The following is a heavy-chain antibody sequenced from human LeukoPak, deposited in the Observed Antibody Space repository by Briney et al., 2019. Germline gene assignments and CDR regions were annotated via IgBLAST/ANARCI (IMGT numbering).Heavy chain of an antibody. CDR3: AKVSYSGYEFDY. CDR2: ISYGGSNK. D-gene: IGHD5-12*01. Sequence: GGSLRLSCAASGFTFSSYGMHWVRQAPGKGLEWVAVISYGGSNKYYADSVKGRFTISRDNSKNTLYLQMNSLRAEDTAVYYCAKVSYSGYEFDYWGQGTLVTVSS. J-gene: IGHJ4*02. V-gene: IGHV3-30*18. CDR1: GFTFSSYG.